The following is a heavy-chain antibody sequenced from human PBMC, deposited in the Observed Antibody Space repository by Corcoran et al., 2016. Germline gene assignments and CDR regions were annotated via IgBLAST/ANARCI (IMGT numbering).Heavy chain of an antibody. Sequence: EVQLVGSGGGLVRPGGSLKLSCAASGFTFIGSAMHGVRQASGRGLEWVGRIRSKANSYATAYAASVKGKFTISRDDSKNTAYLQMNSLKTEDTAVYNCTSRITGTPKYYYYYGMDVWGQGTTVTVSS. D-gene: IGHD1-20*01. CDR1: GFTFIGSA. CDR3: TSRITGTPKYYYYYGMDV. CDR2: IRSKANSYAT. J-gene: IGHJ6*02. V-gene: IGHV3-73*02.